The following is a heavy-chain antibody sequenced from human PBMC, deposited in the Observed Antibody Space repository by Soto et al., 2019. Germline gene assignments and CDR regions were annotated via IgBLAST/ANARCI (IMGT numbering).Heavy chain of an antibody. CDR1: GYTFDTFW. V-gene: IGHV5-51*01. CDR3: ARLRIGARDYFDF. J-gene: IGHJ4*02. Sequence: EVQLVQSGAEVRKPGESLKISCEASGYTFDTFWIAWVRQMPGKGLEWVGIIYPGDSDTRYSPSFQGHVTISADESLSTAYLQWSSLKGADTGLYHCARLRIGARDYFDFWGQGTLVTVS. D-gene: IGHD3-16*01. CDR2: IYPGDSDT.